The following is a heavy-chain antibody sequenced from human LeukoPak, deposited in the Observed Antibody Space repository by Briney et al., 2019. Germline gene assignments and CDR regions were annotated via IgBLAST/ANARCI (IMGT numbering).Heavy chain of an antibody. Sequence: GGSLRPSCAASGFTFSSYGMHWVRQAPGKGLEWVAVIWYDGSNKYYADSVKGRFTISRDNSKNTLYLQMNSLRAEDTAVYYCARGRHCSSTSCLVEYWGQGTLVTVSS. CDR2: IWYDGSNK. J-gene: IGHJ4*02. V-gene: IGHV3-33*01. D-gene: IGHD2-2*01. CDR3: ARGRHCSSTSCLVEY. CDR1: GFTFSSYG.